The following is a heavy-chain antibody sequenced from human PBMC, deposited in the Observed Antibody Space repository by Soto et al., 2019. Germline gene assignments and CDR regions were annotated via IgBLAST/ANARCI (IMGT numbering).Heavy chain of an antibody. Sequence: DVQLVESGGGLVQPGGSLRLSCAASGFTFGYYNMHWVRQAPGKGLEWVSFVRSSGDDTYYADSVKGRFTISRDNAKDSLYLQMNSLREEYTAVYYCARDGESSSSSDFDFWGQGALVTVSS. V-gene: IGHV3-48*02. CDR3: ARDGESSSSSDFDF. CDR1: GFTFGYYN. J-gene: IGHJ4*02. CDR2: VRSSGDDT. D-gene: IGHD2-2*01.